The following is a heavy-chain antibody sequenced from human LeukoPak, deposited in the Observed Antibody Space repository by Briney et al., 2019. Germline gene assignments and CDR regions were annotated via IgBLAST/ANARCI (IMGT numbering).Heavy chain of an antibody. V-gene: IGHV3-64*01. CDR1: GFTFSSYA. D-gene: IGHD3-22*01. CDR2: ISSNGGST. Sequence: GGSLRLSCAASGFTFSSYAMHWVRQAPGKGLEYVSAISSNGGSTYYANSVKGRFTISRDNSKNTLYLQIGSLRAEDMAVYYCARGSHYYDSSGYYVHYWGQGTLVTVSS. CDR3: ARGSHYYDSSGYYVHY. J-gene: IGHJ4*02.